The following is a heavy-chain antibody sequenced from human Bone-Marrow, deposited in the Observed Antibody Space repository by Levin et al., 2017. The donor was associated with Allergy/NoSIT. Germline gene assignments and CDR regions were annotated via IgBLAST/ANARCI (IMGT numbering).Heavy chain of an antibody. Sequence: KVSCQASGYSFTSYWFGWVRQRPGKGLEWMGLIFPSDSDTRVSPSFQGQIIMSVDKSISTAYLHWNSLKASDTAMYYCARRASDGRNSFDFWGQGTLVTVSS. CDR2: IFPSDSDT. J-gene: IGHJ4*02. V-gene: IGHV5-51*01. CDR3: ARRASDGRNSFDF. CDR1: GYSFTSYW. D-gene: IGHD2-15*01.